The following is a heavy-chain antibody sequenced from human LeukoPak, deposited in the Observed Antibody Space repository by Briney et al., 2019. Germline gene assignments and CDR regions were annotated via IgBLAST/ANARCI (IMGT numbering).Heavy chain of an antibody. CDR1: GFTFSSYA. J-gene: IGHJ6*03. CDR2: ISYDGSNK. Sequence: GGSLRLSCAASGFTFSSYAMHWVRQAPGKGLEWVAVISYDGSNKYYADSVKGRFTISRDNAKNSLYLQMNSLRAEDTAVYYCARDTIAAVRVGYYYMDVWGKGTTVTVSS. D-gene: IGHD6-13*01. CDR3: ARDTIAAVRVGYYYMDV. V-gene: IGHV3-30-3*01.